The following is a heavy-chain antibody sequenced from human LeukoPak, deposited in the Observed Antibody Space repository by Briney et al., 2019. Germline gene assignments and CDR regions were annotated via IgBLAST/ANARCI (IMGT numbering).Heavy chain of an antibody. D-gene: IGHD1-7*01. CDR2: ISAYNGNT. CDR3: ARDRGRGVINWNYFNYYYYGMDV. CDR1: GYTFTSYG. V-gene: IGHV1-18*01. J-gene: IGHJ6*02. Sequence: GASVKVSCKASGYTFTSYGISWVRQAPGQGLEWMGWISAYNGNTNYAQKLQGRVTMTTDTSTSTAYMELRSLRSDDTAVYYCARDRGRGVINWNYFNYYYYGMDVWGQGTTVTVSS.